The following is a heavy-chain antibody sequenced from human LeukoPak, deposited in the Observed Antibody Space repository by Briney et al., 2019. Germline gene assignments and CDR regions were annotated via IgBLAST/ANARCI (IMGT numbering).Heavy chain of an antibody. CDR3: ARLYHDILGMPFDI. Sequence: GGALRLSCSASGFNFGTYGMNWVRQAPGKGLEWVSYIPSSGSTIYYADSVQGRFTISRDNAKKLLYLRMNSLTAEDTAVYYCARLYHDILGMPFDIWGQGTMVTVSS. CDR1: GFNFGTYG. D-gene: IGHD3-9*01. J-gene: IGHJ3*02. V-gene: IGHV3-48*01. CDR2: IPSSGSTI.